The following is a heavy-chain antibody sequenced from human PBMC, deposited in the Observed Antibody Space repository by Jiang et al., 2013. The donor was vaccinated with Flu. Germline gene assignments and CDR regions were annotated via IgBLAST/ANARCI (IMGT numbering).Heavy chain of an antibody. Sequence: VQLLESGGGLVQPGGSLRLSCSASGFTFSSYAMHWVRQAPGKGLEYVSAISSNGGSTYYADSVKGRFTISRDNSKNTLYLQMSSLRAEDTAVYYCVKSKDTAVDAFDIWGQGTMVTVSS. CDR3: VKSKDTAVDAFDI. CDR1: GFTFSSYA. D-gene: IGHD5-18*01. J-gene: IGHJ3*02. CDR2: ISSNGGST. V-gene: IGHV3-64D*06.